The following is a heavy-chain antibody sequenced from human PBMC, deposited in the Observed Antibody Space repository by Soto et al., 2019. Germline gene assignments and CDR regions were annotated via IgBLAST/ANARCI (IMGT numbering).Heavy chain of an antibody. CDR2: IYYSGST. CDR1: CGSISSYR. D-gene: IGHD2-8*01. Sequence: SETLSLTCTVSCGSISSYRWSWIRQPPGKGLEWIGYIYYSGSTNYNPSLKSRVTISVDTSKNQFSLKLSSVTAADTAVYYCASRMGFSFDYWGQGILVTVSS. CDR3: ASRMGFSFDY. V-gene: IGHV4-59*08. J-gene: IGHJ4*02.